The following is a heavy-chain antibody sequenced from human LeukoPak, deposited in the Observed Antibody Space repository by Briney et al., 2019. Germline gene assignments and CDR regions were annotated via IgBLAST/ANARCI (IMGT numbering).Heavy chain of an antibody. Sequence: GGSLRLSCAASGFTVSSNYMSWVRQAPGKGLEWVSVIYSGGSTYYADSVKGRFTISRDNSKNTLYLQMNSLRAEDTAVYYCARDRLRCGGDCRGLFDYWGQRTLVTVSS. V-gene: IGHV3-66*02. CDR3: ARDRLRCGGDCRGLFDY. CDR1: GFTVSSNY. CDR2: IYSGGST. D-gene: IGHD2-21*01. J-gene: IGHJ4*02.